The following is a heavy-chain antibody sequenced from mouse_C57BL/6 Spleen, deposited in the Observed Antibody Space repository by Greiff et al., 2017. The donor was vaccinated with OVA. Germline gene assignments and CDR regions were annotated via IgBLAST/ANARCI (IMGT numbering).Heavy chain of an antibody. CDR3: ARGTGGTGFDY. V-gene: IGHV1-69*01. CDR2: IDPSDSYT. J-gene: IGHJ2*01. Sequence: QVQLQQPGAELVMPGASVKLSCKASGYTFTSYWMHWVKQRPGQGLEWIGEIDPSDSYTNYNQKFKGKSTLTVDKSSSTAYMQLSSLTSEDSAVYYCARGTGGTGFDYWGQGTTLTVSS. D-gene: IGHD4-1*01. CDR1: GYTFTSYW.